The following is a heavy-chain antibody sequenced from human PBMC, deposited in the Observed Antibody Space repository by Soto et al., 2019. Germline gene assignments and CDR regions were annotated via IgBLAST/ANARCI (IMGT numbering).Heavy chain of an antibody. J-gene: IGHJ4*02. CDR1: GFSLNSMGVA. CDR2: IYWDDER. D-gene: IGHD5-12*01. CDR3: AGEYSPSSYFFDY. V-gene: IGHV2-5*02. Sequence: QITLKESGPTLVRPTQTLTLTCNFSGFSLNSMGVAVGWIRQPPGQALECLGLIYWDDERRYSPSLRSRLTITKATSKTQVGLTMTNMDPVDTGTYFCAGEYSPSSYFFDYWGQGALVTVSS.